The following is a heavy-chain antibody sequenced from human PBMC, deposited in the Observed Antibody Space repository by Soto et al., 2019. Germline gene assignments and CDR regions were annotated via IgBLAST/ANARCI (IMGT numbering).Heavy chain of an antibody. Sequence: PGESLKISCKGSWYSFSDYWIGCVCQMPGKSLEWMGIIYPGDSDTRYSPSFQGQVTISVDKSISTAYLQWSSLKASDTAMYYCARRGSGWSDNWFDPWGQGTLVTVSS. J-gene: IGHJ5*02. CDR1: WYSFSDYW. CDR2: IYPGDSDT. D-gene: IGHD6-19*01. V-gene: IGHV5-51*01. CDR3: ARRGSGWSDNWFDP.